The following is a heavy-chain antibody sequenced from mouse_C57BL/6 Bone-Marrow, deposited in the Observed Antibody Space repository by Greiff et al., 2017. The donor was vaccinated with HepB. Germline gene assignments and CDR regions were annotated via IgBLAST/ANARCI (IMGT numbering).Heavy chain of an antibody. CDR2: IDPEDGET. CDR1: GFNIKDYY. D-gene: IGHD1-1*01. Sequence: EVMLVESGAELVKPGASVKLSCTASGFNIKDYYMHWVKQRTEQGLEWIGRIDPEDGETKYAPKFQGKATITADTSSNTAYLQLSSLTSEDTAVYYCARSQRLRSYYYAMDYWGQGTSVTVSS. V-gene: IGHV14-2*01. J-gene: IGHJ4*01. CDR3: ARSQRLRSYYYAMDY.